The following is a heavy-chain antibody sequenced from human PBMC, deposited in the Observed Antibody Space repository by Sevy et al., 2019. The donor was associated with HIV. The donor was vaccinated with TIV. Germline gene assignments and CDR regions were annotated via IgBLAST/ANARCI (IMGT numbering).Heavy chain of an antibody. Sequence: GGSLRLSCAASGFTFSDYYMSWIRQAPGKGLEWVSYISSSGSTIYYADSVKGRFTISRDNAKNSLYLQMNSLRAEDTSVYYCARDRRGYCSGGSCYDAFDIWGQGTMVTVSS. V-gene: IGHV3-11*01. CDR1: GFTFSDYY. D-gene: IGHD2-15*01. CDR2: ISSSGSTI. CDR3: ARDRRGYCSGGSCYDAFDI. J-gene: IGHJ3*02.